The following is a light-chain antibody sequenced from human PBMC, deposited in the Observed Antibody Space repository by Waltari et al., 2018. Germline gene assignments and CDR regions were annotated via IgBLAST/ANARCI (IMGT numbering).Light chain of an antibody. CDR2: VNSDGSQ. J-gene: IGLJ2*01. CDR1: SGPRPYA. V-gene: IGLV4-69*01. Sequence: QLVLTQAPSAAASLGASVKLTCTLSSGPRPYAIAWPQPQPEQGPRYLMKVNSDGSQGKGGGIPDRFSGSSSEAERSLAFSGLQSEDEADYYCQTWATGVHVVFGGGTKLTVL. CDR3: QTWATGVHVV.